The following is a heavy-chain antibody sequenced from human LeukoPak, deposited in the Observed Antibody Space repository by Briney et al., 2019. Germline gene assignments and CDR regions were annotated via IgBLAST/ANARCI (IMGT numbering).Heavy chain of an antibody. Sequence: GGSLRLSCAASGFVVNTNYMTWVRQAPGRGLEWVSFIYADGNTYYADSVKGRFTISRDNAKNSLYLQMNSLRAEDTAVYYCARVDYSKDFDYWGQGTLVTVSS. CDR1: GFVVNTNY. J-gene: IGHJ4*02. CDR3: ARVDYSKDFDY. D-gene: IGHD4-11*01. V-gene: IGHV3-53*01. CDR2: IYADGNT.